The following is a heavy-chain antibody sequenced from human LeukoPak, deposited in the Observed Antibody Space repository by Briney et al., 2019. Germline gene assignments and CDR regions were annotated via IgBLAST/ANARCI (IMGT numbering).Heavy chain of an antibody. CDR3: ARNLYSADYNWFDP. V-gene: IGHV1-18*01. D-gene: IGHD6-13*01. CDR2: ISAYNGNT. Sequence: GASVKVSCKASGYTFTSYGISWVRQAPGQGLEWMGWISAYNGNTNYAQKLQGRVTMTTDTSTSTAYMELRSPRSDDTAVYYCARNLYSADYNWFDPWGQGTLVTVSS. CDR1: GYTFTSYG. J-gene: IGHJ5*02.